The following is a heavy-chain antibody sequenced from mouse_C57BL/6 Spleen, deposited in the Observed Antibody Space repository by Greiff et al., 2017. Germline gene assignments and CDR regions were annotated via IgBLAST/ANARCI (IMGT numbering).Heavy chain of an antibody. Sequence: QVQLKQPGTELVKPGASVKLSCKASGYTFTSYWMHWVKQRPGQGLEWIGNINPSNGGTNYNEKFKSKATLTVDKSSSTAYMQLSSLTSEDSAVYYCAIIEYSNYFSYAMDYWGQGTSVTVSS. J-gene: IGHJ4*01. CDR2: INPSNGGT. CDR3: AIIEYSNYFSYAMDY. CDR1: GYTFTSYW. D-gene: IGHD2-5*01. V-gene: IGHV1-53*01.